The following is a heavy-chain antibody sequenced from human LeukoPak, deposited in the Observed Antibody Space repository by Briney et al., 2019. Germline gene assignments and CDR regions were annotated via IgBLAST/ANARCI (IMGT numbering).Heavy chain of an antibody. J-gene: IGHJ4*02. Sequence: GGSLRLSCAASGFTFSSYSMNWVRQAPGKGLEWVSYISSSSSTIYYADSVKGRFTISRDNAKNSLYLQMNSLRDEDTAVYYCAREEYYDSSGYFDYWGQGTLVTVSS. V-gene: IGHV3-48*02. CDR3: AREEYYDSSGYFDY. CDR2: ISSSSSTI. CDR1: GFTFSSYS. D-gene: IGHD3-22*01.